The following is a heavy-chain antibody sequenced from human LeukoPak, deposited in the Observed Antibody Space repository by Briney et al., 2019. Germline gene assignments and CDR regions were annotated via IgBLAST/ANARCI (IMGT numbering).Heavy chain of an antibody. D-gene: IGHD3-16*01. CDR1: GGSFSGYY. Sequence: SETLSLTCAVYGGSFSGYYWSWIRQPPGKGLEWIGEINHSGSTNYNPSLKSRVTISVDTSKNQFSLKLSSVTAADTAVYYCARAGGSHWGQGTLVTVSS. CDR3: ARAGGSH. J-gene: IGHJ4*02. CDR2: INHSGST. V-gene: IGHV4-34*01.